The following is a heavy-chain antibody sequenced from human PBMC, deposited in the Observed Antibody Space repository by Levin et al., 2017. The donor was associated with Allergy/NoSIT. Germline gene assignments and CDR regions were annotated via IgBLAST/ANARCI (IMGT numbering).Heavy chain of an antibody. D-gene: IGHD3-10*01. CDR3: ARHYGSGSLRYYFDY. J-gene: IGHJ4*02. CDR1: GFTFSSYW. V-gene: IGHV3-7*01. CDR2: IRQDGSEK. Sequence: GGSLRLSCAASGFTFSSYWMSWVRQAPGKGLEWVAKIRQDGSEKHYVDSVKGRFTISRDNAKNSLHLQMNSLRAEDTAVYYCARHYGSGSLRYYFDYWGQGTLVTVSS.